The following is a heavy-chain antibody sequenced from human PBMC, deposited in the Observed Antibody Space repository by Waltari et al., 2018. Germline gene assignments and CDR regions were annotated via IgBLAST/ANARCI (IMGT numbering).Heavy chain of an antibody. CDR1: GGSISSYY. V-gene: IGHV4-59*01. CDR3: ARDATFLSGGSWFGWFDAFDI. D-gene: IGHD2-15*01. J-gene: IGHJ3*02. CDR2: IYYSGST. Sequence: QVQLQESGPGLVKPSETLSLTCTVSGGSISSYYWSWIRQPPGKGLEWIGYIYYSGSTNYNPSLKSRVTISVDTSKNQFSLKLSSVTAADTAVYYCARDATFLSGGSWFGWFDAFDIWGQGTMVTVSS.